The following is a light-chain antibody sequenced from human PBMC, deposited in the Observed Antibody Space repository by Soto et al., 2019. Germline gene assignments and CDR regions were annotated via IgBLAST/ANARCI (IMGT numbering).Light chain of an antibody. CDR2: DAS. V-gene: IGKV3-11*01. CDR3: QQRMNWPLT. CDR1: QTVSSY. J-gene: IGKJ5*01. Sequence: EIVLTQSPATLSLSPGERAPLSCRASQTVSSYLLWYQQKPGQAPRLLIYDASNRAAGTPARFSGSGSETDFTLTISSLEPEDFAVYYCQQRMNWPLTFGQGTRLEIK.